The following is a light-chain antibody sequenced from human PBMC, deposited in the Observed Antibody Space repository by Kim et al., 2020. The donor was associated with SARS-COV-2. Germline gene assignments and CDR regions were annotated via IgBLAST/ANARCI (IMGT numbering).Light chain of an antibody. J-gene: IGKJ4*01. Sequence: DIQMTQSPSSLSASVGDRVTITCRASQSISSYLNWYQQKPGKAPKLLIYAASSLQSGVPSRFSGTGSGTDFTLTISSLQPEDYATYFCQQSFSIPPAFVGRTKVDIK. CDR2: AAS. V-gene: IGKV1-39*01. CDR1: QSISSY. CDR3: QQSFSIPPA.